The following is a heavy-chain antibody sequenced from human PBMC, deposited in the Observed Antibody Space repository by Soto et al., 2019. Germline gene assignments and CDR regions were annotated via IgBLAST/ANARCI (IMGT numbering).Heavy chain of an antibody. CDR1: GYTFTGYY. V-gene: IGHV1-2*04. J-gene: IGHJ5*02. CDR3: ARGGDLYCSGGSCYSWFDP. Sequence: QVQLVKSGAEVKKPGASVKVSCKASGYTFTGYYMHWVRQAPGQGLEWMGWINPNSGGTNYAQKFQGWVTMTRDTSISTAYMELSRLRSDDTAVYYCARGGDLYCSGGSCYSWFDPWGQGTLVTVSS. CDR2: INPNSGGT. D-gene: IGHD2-15*01.